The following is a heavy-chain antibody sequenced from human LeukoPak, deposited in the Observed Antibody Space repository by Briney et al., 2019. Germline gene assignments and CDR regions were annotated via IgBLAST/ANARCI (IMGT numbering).Heavy chain of an antibody. CDR2: IKTDGSST. CDR3: ARGVSGTGPDI. D-gene: IGHD3/OR15-3a*01. V-gene: IGHV3-74*01. CDR1: GFTFSSYW. J-gene: IGHJ3*02. Sequence: QPGGSLRLSXAASGFTFSSYWMHWVRQAPGKGLVWVSRIKTDGSSTYYADSVKGRFTISRDNAKNTMYLQMNSLRAEDTAVYYCARGVSGTGPDIWGLGTMVTVSS.